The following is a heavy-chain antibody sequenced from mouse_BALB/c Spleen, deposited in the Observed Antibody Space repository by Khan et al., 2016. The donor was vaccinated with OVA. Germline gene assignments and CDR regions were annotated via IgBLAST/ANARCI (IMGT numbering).Heavy chain of an antibody. CDR1: GYSFTGYF. J-gene: IGHJ2*01. CDR2: INPHIGET. V-gene: IGHV1-20*02. Sequence: EVQLQESGPELVRPGVSVKISCKASGYSFTGYFMNWVMQSHGKSLEWIGRINPHIGETFYNERFKDKATLTVDESSSTAHMELRSLASEDSAVYYCTRTYRSDFDYWGQGTTLTVSS. D-gene: IGHD1-1*01. CDR3: TRTYRSDFDY.